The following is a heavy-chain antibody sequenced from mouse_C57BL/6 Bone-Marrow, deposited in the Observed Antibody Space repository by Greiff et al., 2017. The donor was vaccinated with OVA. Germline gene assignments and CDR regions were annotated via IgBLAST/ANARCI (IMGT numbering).Heavy chain of an antibody. CDR2: INPSSGYT. CDR1: GYTFTSYW. D-gene: IGHD3-2*02. J-gene: IGHJ2*01. Sequence: QVQLKESGAELAKPGASVKLSCKASGYTFTSYWMHWVKQRPGQGLEWIGYINPSSGYTKYNQKFKDKATLTADKSSSTAYMQLSSLTYEDSAVYYCARWDSSGLYYFDYWGQGTTLTVSS. V-gene: IGHV1-7*01. CDR3: ARWDSSGLYYFDY.